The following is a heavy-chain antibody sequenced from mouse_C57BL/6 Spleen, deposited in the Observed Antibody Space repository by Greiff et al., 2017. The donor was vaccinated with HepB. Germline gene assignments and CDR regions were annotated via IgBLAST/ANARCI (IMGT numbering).Heavy chain of an antibody. J-gene: IGHJ4*01. Sequence: QVQLQQSGAELVRPGASVTLSCKASGYTFTDYEMHWVKQTPVHGLEWIGAIDPETGGTAYNQKFKGKAILTADKSSSTAYMELRSLTSEDSAVYYCTKLLRGGYAMDYWGQGTSVTVSS. CDR2: IDPETGGT. V-gene: IGHV1-15*01. CDR1: GYTFTDYE. CDR3: TKLLRGGYAMDY. D-gene: IGHD1-1*01.